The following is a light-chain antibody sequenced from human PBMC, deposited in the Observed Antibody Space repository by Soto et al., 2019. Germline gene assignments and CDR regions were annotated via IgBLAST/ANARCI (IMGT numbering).Light chain of an antibody. CDR3: QTWAAGIHVV. CDR1: SGHSNYA. CDR2: LNSDGSH. V-gene: IGLV4-69*01. J-gene: IGLJ2*01. Sequence: QPVLTQSPSASASLGASVKLTCTLSSGHSNYAIAWHQQQPEKGPRYLMKLNSDGSHSKGDGIPDRFSGSSSGAERYVTISSLQSEDEADYYCQTWAAGIHVVFGGGTKVTVL.